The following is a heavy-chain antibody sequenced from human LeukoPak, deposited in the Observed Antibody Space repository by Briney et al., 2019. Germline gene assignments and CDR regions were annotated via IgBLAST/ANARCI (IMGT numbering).Heavy chain of an antibody. J-gene: IGHJ6*03. CDR1: GFTFSSYG. Sequence: PGVSLRLSCAASGFTFSSYGMHWVRQSRGKGLEWVAFIRYDGSNKYYADSVKGRFTISRDNSKNTLYLQMNSLRAEDTAVYYCARAGGGVYYYYYYMDVWGKGTTVTISS. D-gene: IGHD2-15*01. CDR3: ARAGGGVYYYYYYMDV. V-gene: IGHV3-30*02. CDR2: IRYDGSNK.